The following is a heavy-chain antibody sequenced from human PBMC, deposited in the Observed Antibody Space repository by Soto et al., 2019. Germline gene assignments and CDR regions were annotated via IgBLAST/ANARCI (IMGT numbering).Heavy chain of an antibody. V-gene: IGHV1-3*01. CDR2: INAGNGNT. CDR1: GYTFTSYA. CDR3: ARDRRALYGSGSYYNHYYYGMDV. J-gene: IGHJ6*02. Sequence: GASVKVSCKASGYTFTSYAMHWVRQAPGQRLEWMGWINAGNGNTKYSQKFRGRVTITRDTSASTAYMELSSLRSEDTAVYYCARDRRALYGSGSYYNHYYYGMDVWGQGTTVTVSS. D-gene: IGHD3-10*01.